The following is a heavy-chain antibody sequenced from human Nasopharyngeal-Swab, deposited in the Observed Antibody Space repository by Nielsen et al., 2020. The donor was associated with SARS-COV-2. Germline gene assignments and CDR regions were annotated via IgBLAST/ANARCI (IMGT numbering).Heavy chain of an antibody. CDR2: IHQSGST. Sequence: PGKGLEWMGFIHQSGSTTYSPSLKSRLTMSVDTSKNQFSLKLTSVTAADTALYYCAREGTAPGTLYYFDYWGQGTPVTVSS. CDR3: AREGTAPGTLYYFDY. V-gene: IGHV4-30-2*05. D-gene: IGHD1-1*01. J-gene: IGHJ4*02.